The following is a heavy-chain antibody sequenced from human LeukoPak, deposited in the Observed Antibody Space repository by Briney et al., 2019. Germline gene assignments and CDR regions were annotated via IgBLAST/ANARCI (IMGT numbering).Heavy chain of an antibody. Sequence: SETLSLTCTVSGGSISSRSYYWGWIRQPPGKGLEWIGSIYYSGSTYYNPSLKSRVTISVDTSKNQFSLKLSSVTAADTAVYYCARSPGGVNNWFDPWGQGTLVTVSS. CDR2: IYYSGST. CDR1: GGSISSRSYY. J-gene: IGHJ5*02. V-gene: IGHV4-39*07. CDR3: ARSPGGVNNWFDP. D-gene: IGHD2-8*01.